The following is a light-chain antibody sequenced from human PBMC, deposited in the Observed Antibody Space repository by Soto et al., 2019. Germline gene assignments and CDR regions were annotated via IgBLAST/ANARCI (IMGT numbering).Light chain of an antibody. Sequence: EIVLTQSPGTLSLSPGERATLSCRASQSVRSGYLAWYQQKPGQAPRLLIYGASSRATGVPDRFSDSGSGTDFTLTINRLEPEDSAVYYCQHYVTSPLTFGGGTKVEIK. CDR3: QHYVTSPLT. CDR2: GAS. J-gene: IGKJ4*01. V-gene: IGKV3-20*01. CDR1: QSVRSGY.